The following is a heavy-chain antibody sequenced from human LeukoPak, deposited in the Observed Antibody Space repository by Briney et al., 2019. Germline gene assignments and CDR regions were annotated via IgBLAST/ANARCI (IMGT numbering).Heavy chain of an antibody. CDR1: GGSFSGYY. CDR3: GRQVPGYGSGRFDY. J-gene: IGHJ4*02. D-gene: IGHD6-19*01. Sequence: SETLSLTCAVYGGSFSGYYWSWNRQPPGKGLEWIGSIYSSGSTYYNPYLKSRVNIYVDKSKNQFSLKLSSVTAADTVVYYCGRQVPGYGSGRFDYWGQGTPVTVTP. V-gene: IGHV4-34*01. CDR2: IYSSGST.